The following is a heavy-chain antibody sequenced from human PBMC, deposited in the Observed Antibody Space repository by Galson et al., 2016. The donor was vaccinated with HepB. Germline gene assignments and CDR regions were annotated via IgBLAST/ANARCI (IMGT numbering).Heavy chain of an antibody. Sequence: SLRLSCAASGFTLSGHAMHWVRQAPGKGLEWVAAISYDGNNKWYADSVKGRFTISRDNSKTTLHLEMNSLRAEDTAVYYCARKRGHSGSYYYYGLDVWGQGTTVTVSS. D-gene: IGHD1-26*01. V-gene: IGHV3-30-3*01. J-gene: IGHJ6*02. CDR1: GFTLSGHA. CDR3: ARKRGHSGSYYYYGLDV. CDR2: ISYDGNNK.